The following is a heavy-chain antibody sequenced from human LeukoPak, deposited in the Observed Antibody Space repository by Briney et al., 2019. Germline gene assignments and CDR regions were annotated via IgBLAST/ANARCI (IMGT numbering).Heavy chain of an antibody. V-gene: IGHV3-23*01. CDR3: ARDPRSLNYYGSGNLFDP. D-gene: IGHD3-10*01. CDR1: RFTLTNLG. Sequence: PGGTLRLSCAVSRFTLTNLGISRGRQAPGQGLEWGSTISGSVGSTYYADSVRGRFTISRDNSKNTLYLQMNSLRAEDTAVYYCARDPRSLNYYGSGNLFDPWGQGTLVTVSS. J-gene: IGHJ5*02. CDR2: ISGSVGST.